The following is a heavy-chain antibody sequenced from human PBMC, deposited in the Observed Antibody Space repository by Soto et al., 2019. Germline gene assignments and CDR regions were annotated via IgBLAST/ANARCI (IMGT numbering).Heavy chain of an antibody. D-gene: IGHD1-26*01. V-gene: IGHV3-30*18. J-gene: IGHJ4*02. CDR1: GFTFSSYG. CDR3: AKDHTSGSYYF. CDR2: ISYDGGNK. Sequence: AGGSLRLSCAASGFTFSSYGMHWVRQAPGKGLEWVAVISYDGGNKYYADSVKGRFTISRDNSKNTLYLQMNSLRAEDTAVYYCAKDHTSGSYYFWGQGTLVTVSS.